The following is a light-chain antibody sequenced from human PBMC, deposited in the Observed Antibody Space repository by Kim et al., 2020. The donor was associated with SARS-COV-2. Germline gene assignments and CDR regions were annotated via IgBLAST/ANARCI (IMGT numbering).Light chain of an antibody. J-gene: IGLJ2*01. CDR3: NSRDSNDNVV. V-gene: IGLV3-19*01. CDR1: CLRSYY. CDR2: GKN. Sequence: VALGQTGRITCQGDCLRSYYATWYQQKPGQAPILVIYGKNNRPSGIPDRFSGSSSGNTASLTITGTQAGDEADYYCNSRDSNDNVVFGGGTQLTVL.